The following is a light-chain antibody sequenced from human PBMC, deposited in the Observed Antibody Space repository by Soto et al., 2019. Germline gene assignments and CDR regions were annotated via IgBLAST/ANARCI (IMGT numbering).Light chain of an antibody. Sequence: EIVLTQSPGTLSLSPGERATLSCRASQSVSSSYLAWYQQKPGQAPRLLIYGISSRATGIPDRFSGSGSGTDFTLTISRLEPEDFAVYYCQHYGSSLWTFGQGTKVEIK. CDR2: GIS. J-gene: IGKJ1*01. CDR3: QHYGSSLWT. V-gene: IGKV3-20*01. CDR1: QSVSSSY.